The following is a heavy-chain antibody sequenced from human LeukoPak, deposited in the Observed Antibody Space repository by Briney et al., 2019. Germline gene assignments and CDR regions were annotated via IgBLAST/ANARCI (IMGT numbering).Heavy chain of an antibody. D-gene: IGHD7-27*01. J-gene: IGHJ4*02. CDR3: ARPRNWGSREGFDY. CDR2: ISSLSRTI. V-gene: IGHV3-48*01. Sequence: GGSLRLSCAASGFTFSSYNMNWVRQAPGKGLEWVSYISSLSRTIYYADSVKGRFTISRDNAKCSLYLQMNSLRAEDTAVYYCARPRNWGSREGFDYWGQGTLVTVSS. CDR1: GFTFSSYN.